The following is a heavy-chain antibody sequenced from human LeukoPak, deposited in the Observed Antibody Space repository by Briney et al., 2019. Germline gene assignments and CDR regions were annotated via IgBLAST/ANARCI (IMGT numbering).Heavy chain of an antibody. CDR2: ITSGGDYI. CDR3: ARGHYDVLAASYKWTPDY. J-gene: IGHJ4*02. D-gene: IGHD3-9*01. CDR1: GFALNTFN. Sequence: GGSLRRSCAASGFALNTFNMNWVRQAPGKGLEWVSSITSGGDYIYYADSVKGRFTTSRDNAKNSLSLQLNSLRVEDTAVYYCARGHYDVLAASYKWTPDYWGQGTLVTVSS. V-gene: IGHV3-21*01.